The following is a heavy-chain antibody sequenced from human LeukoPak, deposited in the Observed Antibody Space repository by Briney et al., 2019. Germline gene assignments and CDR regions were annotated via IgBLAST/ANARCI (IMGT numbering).Heavy chain of an antibody. V-gene: IGHV1-2*02. J-gene: IGHJ6*03. D-gene: IGHD2-8*01. CDR3: ARYHGDYYYYYYMDV. Sequence: VASVKVSCKASGGTFSSYAINWVRQAPGQGLEWMGWINPNSGGTNYAQKFQGRVTMTRDTSISTAYMELSRLRSDDTAVYYCARYHGDYYYYYYMDVWGKGTTVTVSS. CDR1: GGTFSSYA. CDR2: INPNSGGT.